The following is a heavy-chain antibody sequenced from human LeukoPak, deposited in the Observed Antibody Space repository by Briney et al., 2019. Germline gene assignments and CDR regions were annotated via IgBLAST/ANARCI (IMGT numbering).Heavy chain of an antibody. CDR3: ATERGVIPTVRAFDI. Sequence: ASVKVSCKVSVYTLTELSMHWVRQAPGKGLEWMGGFDPEDGEAIYAQKFQGRVTMTEDTSTDTAYMELSSLRSEDTAVYYCATERGVIPTVRAFDIWGQGTMVTVSS. CDR2: FDPEDGEA. J-gene: IGHJ3*02. V-gene: IGHV1-24*01. D-gene: IGHD2-21*01. CDR1: VYTLTELS.